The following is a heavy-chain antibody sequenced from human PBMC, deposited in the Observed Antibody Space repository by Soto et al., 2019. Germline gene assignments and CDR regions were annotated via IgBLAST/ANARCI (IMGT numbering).Heavy chain of an antibody. CDR3: AKDRSGSPFDY. Sequence: XGSLRLSCTAAGFTFISYAMSWVRQAPGKGLEWVSSISGNGGSRYYADSVKGRFTISRDNPKNTLYLQMKSLRAEDTAVYYCAKDRSGSPFDYWGQGTLVTVSS. CDR2: ISGNGGSR. J-gene: IGHJ4*02. V-gene: IGHV3-23*01. CDR1: GFTFISYA. D-gene: IGHD1-26*01.